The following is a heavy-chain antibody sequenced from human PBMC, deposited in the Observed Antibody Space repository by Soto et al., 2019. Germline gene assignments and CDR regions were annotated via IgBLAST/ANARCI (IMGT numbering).Heavy chain of an antibody. CDR2: IDPSDSYT. CDR1: GYSFAGYW. D-gene: IGHD6-13*01. CDR3: ARQRGSLGYYGMDV. Sequence: GESLRISCKGSGYSFAGYWITWLRQKPGKGLEWMGRIDPSDSYTNYSPSFQGHVTISADKSISTAYLQWSSLKASDTAMYYCARQRGSLGYYGMDVWGQGTTVTVSS. V-gene: IGHV5-10-1*01. J-gene: IGHJ6*02.